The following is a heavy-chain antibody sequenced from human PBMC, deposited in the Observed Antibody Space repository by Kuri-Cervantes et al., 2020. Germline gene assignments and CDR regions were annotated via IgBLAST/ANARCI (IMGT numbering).Heavy chain of an antibody. D-gene: IGHD3-10*01. CDR1: GFTFSSYS. J-gene: IGHJ6*02. CDR2: ISSSSSYI. CDR3: ARDSTRTVWSGESPTLYGMDV. Sequence: GGSLRLSCAASGFTFSSYSMNWVRQAPGKGLEWVSSISSSSSYIYYADSVKGRFTISRDNAKNSLYLQMNSLRAEDTAVYYCARDSTRTVWSGESPTLYGMDVWGQGTTVTVSS. V-gene: IGHV3-21*01.